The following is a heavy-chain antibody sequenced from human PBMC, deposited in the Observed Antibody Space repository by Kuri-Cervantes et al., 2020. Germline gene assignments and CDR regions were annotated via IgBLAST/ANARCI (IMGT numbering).Heavy chain of an antibody. V-gene: IGHV3-15*01. CDR1: GFTFSIAW. Sequence: GGSLRLSCAASGFTFSIAWMSWVRQTPGKGLEWVGRVKSKADGGTTEYAAPVQGRCAISRDDSKNTLYLQMNSLKTEDTAVYYCTRGVVVVVPAAVYYYYYYMDVWGKGTTVTVSS. CDR2: VKSKADGGTT. J-gene: IGHJ6*03. CDR3: TRGVVVVVPAAVYYYYYYMDV. D-gene: IGHD2-2*01.